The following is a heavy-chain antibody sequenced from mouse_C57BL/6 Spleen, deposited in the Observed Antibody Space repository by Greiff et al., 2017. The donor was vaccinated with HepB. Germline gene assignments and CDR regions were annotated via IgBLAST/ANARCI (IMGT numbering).Heavy chain of an antibody. D-gene: IGHD1-1*01. V-gene: IGHV1-52*01. CDR3: ARKGDYYGSSLYAMDY. CDR2: IDPSDSET. Sequence: VKLQQPGAELVRPGSSVKLSCKASGYTFTSYWMHWVKQRPIQGLEWIGNIDPSDSETHYNQKFKDKATLTVDKSSSTAYMQLSSLTSEDSAVYYCARKGDYYGSSLYAMDYWGQGTSVTVSS. J-gene: IGHJ4*01. CDR1: GYTFTSYW.